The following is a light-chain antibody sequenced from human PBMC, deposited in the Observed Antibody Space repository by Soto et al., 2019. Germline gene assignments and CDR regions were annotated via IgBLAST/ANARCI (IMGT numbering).Light chain of an antibody. J-gene: IGKJ4*01. CDR1: QSVRSNY. CDR2: GAS. V-gene: IGKV3-20*01. Sequence: EIVLTQSPGTLSLSSGERATLSCRASQSVRSNYLAWYQQKLGQAPRLLIYGASSRATGIPDRFGGSGSGTDFTLTISRLEPEDFAVYHCQQYASSPLTFGGGTKVEIK. CDR3: QQYASSPLT.